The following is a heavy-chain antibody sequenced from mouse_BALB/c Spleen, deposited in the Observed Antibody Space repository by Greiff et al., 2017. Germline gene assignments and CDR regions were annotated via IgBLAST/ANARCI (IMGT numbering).Heavy chain of an antibody. V-gene: IGHV1-80*01. CDR1: GYAFSSYW. Sequence: QVQLQQSGAELVRPGSSVKISCKASGYAFSSYWMNWVKQRPGQGLEWIGQIYPGSGSTYYNEKFKGKATLTADKSSNTAYMQLSSLTSEDSAVYFCARGLLRGYAMDYWGQGTSVTVSS. CDR3: ARGLLRGYAMDY. J-gene: IGHJ4*01. CDR2: IYPGSGST. D-gene: IGHD1-1*01.